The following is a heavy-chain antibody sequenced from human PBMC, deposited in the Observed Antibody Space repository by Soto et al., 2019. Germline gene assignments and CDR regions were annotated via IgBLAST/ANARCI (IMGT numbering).Heavy chain of an antibody. D-gene: IGHD1-26*01. CDR1: GYSFTSYW. J-gene: IGHJ6*02. V-gene: IGHV5-51*01. CDR2: IYPGDADS. Sequence: GESLKISCKGSGYSFTSYWIGWVRQMPGKGLEWMGIIYPGDADSRYSPSFQGQVTISADNSISTAYLQWSSLKASDTAMYYCARLLAYSGSYLDYGMDVWGQGTTVTVFS. CDR3: ARLLAYSGSYLDYGMDV.